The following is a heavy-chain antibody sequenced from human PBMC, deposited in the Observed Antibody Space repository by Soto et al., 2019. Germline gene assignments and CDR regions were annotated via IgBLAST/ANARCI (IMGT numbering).Heavy chain of an antibody. D-gene: IGHD1-26*01. Sequence: GTTNYNPSLKSRVTISVDTSKNQFSLKLTSVTAADTAVYYCARYSGTYYVYWGQGTLDTVS. J-gene: IGHJ4*02. CDR3: ARYSGTYYVY. CDR2: GTT. V-gene: IGHV4-59*01.